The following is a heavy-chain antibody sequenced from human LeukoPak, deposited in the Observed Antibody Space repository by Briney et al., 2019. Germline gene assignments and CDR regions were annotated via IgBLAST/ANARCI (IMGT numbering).Heavy chain of an antibody. D-gene: IGHD1-1*01. CDR1: GGSISSYY. CDR3: AREWDWNDACDY. J-gene: IGHJ4*02. Sequence: PSETLSLTCTVSGGSISSYYWSWIRQPPGKGLEWIGEINHSGSTNYNPSLKSRVTISVDTSKNQFSLKLSSVTAADTAVYYCAREWDWNDACDYWGQGTLVTVSS. V-gene: IGHV4-34*01. CDR2: INHSGST.